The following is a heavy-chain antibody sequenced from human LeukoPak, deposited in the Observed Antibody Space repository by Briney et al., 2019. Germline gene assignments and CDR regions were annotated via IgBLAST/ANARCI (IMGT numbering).Heavy chain of an antibody. CDR1: GGSFSGYY. Sequence: PSETLSLTCAVYGGSFSGYYWSWIRQPSGKGLEWIGEINHSGSTNYNPSLKSRVTISVDTSKNQFSLKLSSVTAADTAVYYCARGPRYYDFWSGYYTGNWFDPWGQGTLVTVSS. CDR3: ARGPRYYDFWSGYYTGNWFDP. J-gene: IGHJ5*02. D-gene: IGHD3-3*01. V-gene: IGHV4-34*01. CDR2: INHSGST.